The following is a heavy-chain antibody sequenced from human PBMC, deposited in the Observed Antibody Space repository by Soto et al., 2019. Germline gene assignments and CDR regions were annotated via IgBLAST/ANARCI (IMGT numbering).Heavy chain of an antibody. CDR3: ARDHLLHITGTEPFDY. V-gene: IGHV3-7*01. CDR1: GFTFSSYW. J-gene: IGHJ4*02. CDR2: IKQDGSEK. D-gene: IGHD1-7*01. Sequence: GGSLRLSCAASGFTFSSYWMSWVRQAPGKGLEWVANIKQDGSEKYYVDSVKGRFTISRDNAKNSLYLQMNSLRAEDTAVYYCARDHLLHITGTEPFDYWGQGTLVTVSS.